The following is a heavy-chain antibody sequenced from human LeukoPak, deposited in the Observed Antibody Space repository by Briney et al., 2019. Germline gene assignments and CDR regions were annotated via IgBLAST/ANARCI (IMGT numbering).Heavy chain of an antibody. CDR2: ITASGTAM. V-gene: IGHV3-48*02. J-gene: IGHJ4*02. CDR3: ASSGSYRFDY. CDR1: GFTFSSYS. D-gene: IGHD1-26*01. Sequence: GGSLRLSCAASGFTFSSYSVNWVRQAPGKGLEWVSHITASGTAMFYADSVKGRFTISRDNAKNSLYLQMNSLRDEDTAVYYCASSGSYRFDYWGQGTLVTVSS.